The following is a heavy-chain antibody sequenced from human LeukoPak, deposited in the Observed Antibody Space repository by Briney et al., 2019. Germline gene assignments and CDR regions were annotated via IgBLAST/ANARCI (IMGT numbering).Heavy chain of an antibody. CDR2: IDQGGSVR. CDR1: GFSFSTYW. J-gene: IGHJ4*02. D-gene: IGHD6-13*01. CDR3: ERDPASSSFDL. V-gene: IGHV3-7*01. Sequence: GSLRLSCAASGFSFSTYWMSWVRQTPEKGLEFVANIDQGGSVRNYMDSLKGRCTISRDNAKKSLYLEINSLRADDTAVYYCERDPASSSFDLWGRGALVTVSS.